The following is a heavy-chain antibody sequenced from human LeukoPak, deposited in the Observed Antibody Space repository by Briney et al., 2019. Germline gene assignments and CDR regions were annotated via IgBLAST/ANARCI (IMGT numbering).Heavy chain of an antibody. D-gene: IGHD3-10*01. CDR3: ARDFRGLSWYFDY. CDR2: ISSSSTTI. J-gene: IGHJ4*02. Sequence: PGGSLRLSCAAAGFTFKNYNMNWVRQAPGKGLEWVSYISSSSTTIYYADSVKDRFTISRDNAKNSLYLQMNSLRAEDTAVYYCARDFRGLSWYFDYWGQGSLVIVSS. CDR1: GFTFKNYN. V-gene: IGHV3-48*01.